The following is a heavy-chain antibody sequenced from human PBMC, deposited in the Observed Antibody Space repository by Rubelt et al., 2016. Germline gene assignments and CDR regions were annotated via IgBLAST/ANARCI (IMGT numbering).Heavy chain of an antibody. CDR1: GFTFSNAW. D-gene: IGHD3-10*01. CDR2: IKSKTDGGTT. CDR3: ARGVTMVRGVYWFDP. V-gene: IGHV3-15*07. J-gene: IGHJ5*02. Sequence: EVQLVESGGGLVKPGGSLRLSCAASGFTFSNAWMNWVRQAPGKGLEWVGRIKSKTDGGTTDYAAPVNGRFTISRDDSKNTLYLQMNSLKTEDTAVDDCARGVTMVRGVYWFDPWGQGTLVTVSS.